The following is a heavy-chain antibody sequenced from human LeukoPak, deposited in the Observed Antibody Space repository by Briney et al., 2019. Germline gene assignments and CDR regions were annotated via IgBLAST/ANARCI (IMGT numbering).Heavy chain of an antibody. CDR2: IHSGRANT. CDR1: GLTFSSYA. V-gene: IGHV3-23*01. CDR3: ATHTIPKSYYFDY. Sequence: GGFLRLSCAASGLTFSSYAMSWVRQAPGKGLEWVSTIHSGRANTYYADSVKGRFTISRDDPKNTLYLQMNSLRAEDTAVYYCATHTIPKSYYFDYWGRGTLVTVSS. J-gene: IGHJ4*02. D-gene: IGHD2-2*01.